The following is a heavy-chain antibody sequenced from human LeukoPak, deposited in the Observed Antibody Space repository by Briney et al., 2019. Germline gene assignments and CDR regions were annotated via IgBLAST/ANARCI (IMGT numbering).Heavy chain of an antibody. D-gene: IGHD6-6*01. CDR3: ARRWGYSSSPHFDY. Sequence: SETLSLTCTVSGDSINSYYWNWIRQPPGKGLEWIGYSHYSGSTTYNPSLKSRVTISVDTSKNQFSLKLSSVTAADTAVYYCARRWGYSSSPHFDYWGQGTLVTVSS. CDR1: GDSINSYY. J-gene: IGHJ4*02. CDR2: SHYSGST. V-gene: IGHV4-59*08.